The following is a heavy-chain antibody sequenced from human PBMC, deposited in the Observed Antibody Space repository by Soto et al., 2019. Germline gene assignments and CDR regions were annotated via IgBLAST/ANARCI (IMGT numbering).Heavy chain of an antibody. V-gene: IGHV3-30-3*01. Sequence: QVQLVESGGGVVQPGRSLRLSCAASGFTFSSYAMHWVRQAPGKGLEWVAVISYDGSNKYYADSVKGRFTISRDNSKNTLYLQMNSLRAEDTAVYYCASVTYYFWSGYPPDWGQGTLVTVSS. CDR3: ASVTYYFWSGYPPD. CDR2: ISYDGSNK. J-gene: IGHJ4*02. D-gene: IGHD3-3*01. CDR1: GFTFSSYA.